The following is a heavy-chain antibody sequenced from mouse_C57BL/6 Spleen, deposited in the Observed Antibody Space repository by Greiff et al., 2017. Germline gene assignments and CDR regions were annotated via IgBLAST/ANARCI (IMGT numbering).Heavy chain of an antibody. CDR1: GYAFSSSW. D-gene: IGHD1-1*01. V-gene: IGHV1-82*01. CDR3: ARSIYYYGSSSYYFDY. Sequence: QVQLKESGPELVKPGASVKISCKASGYAFSSSWMNWVKQRPGKGLEWIGRIYPGDGDTNYNGKFKGKATLTADKSSSTAYMQLSSLTSEDSAVYFCARSIYYYGSSSYYFDYWGQGTTLTVSS. J-gene: IGHJ2*01. CDR2: IYPGDGDT.